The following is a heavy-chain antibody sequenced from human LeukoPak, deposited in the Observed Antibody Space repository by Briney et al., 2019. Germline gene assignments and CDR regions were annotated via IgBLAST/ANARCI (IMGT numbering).Heavy chain of an antibody. V-gene: IGHV4-59*08. CDR2: IYYSGST. J-gene: IGHJ4*02. Sequence: SETLSLTCTVSGGSISSYYWSWIRQPAGKGLEWIGYIYYSGSTSYNPSLNSRVTISVDTSKNQFSLRLSSVTAADTAIYYCARAVSGRFDYWGQGTLVTVSS. D-gene: IGHD6-19*01. CDR3: ARAVSGRFDY. CDR1: GGSISSYY.